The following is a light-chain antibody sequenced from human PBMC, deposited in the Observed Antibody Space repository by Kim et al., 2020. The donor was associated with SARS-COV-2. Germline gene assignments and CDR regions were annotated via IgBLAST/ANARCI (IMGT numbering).Light chain of an antibody. V-gene: IGLV2-8*01. Sequence: GQSVTISCTGTSSDVGGYNYVSWHQQHPGKAPKLMIYEVSKRPSGVPDRFSGSKSGNTASLTVSGLQAEDEADYYCSSYAGSNSYVFGTGTKVTVL. J-gene: IGLJ1*01. CDR2: EVS. CDR3: SSYAGSNSYV. CDR1: SSDVGGYNY.